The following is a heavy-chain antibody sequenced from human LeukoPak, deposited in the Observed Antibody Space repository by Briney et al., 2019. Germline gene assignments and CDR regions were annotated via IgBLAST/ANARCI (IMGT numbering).Heavy chain of an antibody. D-gene: IGHD2-15*01. J-gene: IGHJ5*02. V-gene: IGHV4-34*01. CDR2: INHSGST. CDR3: ARGRVVDIVVVVAATRRNWFDP. Sequence: SETLSLTCAVYGGSFSGYYWSWIRQPPGKGLEWIGEINHSGSTNYYPSLKSRVTISVDTSKNQFSLKLSSVTAADTAVYYCARGRVVDIVVVVAATRRNWFDPWGQGTLVTVSS. CDR1: GGSFSGYY.